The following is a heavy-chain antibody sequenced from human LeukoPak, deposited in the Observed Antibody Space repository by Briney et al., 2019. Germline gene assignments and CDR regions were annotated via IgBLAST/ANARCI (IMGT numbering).Heavy chain of an antibody. CDR2: ISYDGSNK. D-gene: IGHD5-18*01. V-gene: IGHV3-30*03. J-gene: IGHJ4*02. CDR1: GFTFSSYG. Sequence: PGRSLRLSCAASGFTFSSYGMHWVRQAPGKGLEWVAVISYDGSNKYYADSVKGRFTISRDNSKNTLYLQMNSLRAEDTAVYYCARVSGYSYGPFDYWGQGTLVTVSS. CDR3: ARVSGYSYGPFDY.